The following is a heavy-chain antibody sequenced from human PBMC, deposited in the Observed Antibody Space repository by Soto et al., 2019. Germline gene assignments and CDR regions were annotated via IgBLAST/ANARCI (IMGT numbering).Heavy chain of an antibody. Sequence: QVQLVQSGAEVKKPGASVKVSCKASGYTFTSYYMHWVRQAPGQGLEWMGIINPRGTTTDYAQKFQGRVTMTRDTSTRTYYMELSSLRSEDTAVYYCASPQIASHYYYGMDVWGQGTTVTVSS. V-gene: IGHV1-46*01. CDR2: INPRGTTT. D-gene: IGHD2-2*01. CDR3: ASPQIASHYYYGMDV. CDR1: GYTFTSYY. J-gene: IGHJ6*02.